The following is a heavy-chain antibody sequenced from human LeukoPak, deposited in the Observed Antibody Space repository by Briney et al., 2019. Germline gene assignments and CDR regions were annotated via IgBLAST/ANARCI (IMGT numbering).Heavy chain of an antibody. Sequence: SETLSLTCTVSGGSISSYYWSWIRQPPGKGLEWIGYVFYSGSTNYNPSLNSRVTMSVDTSKKQFSLKLSSVTAADTAVYYCARVEGSGSYQVDYWGQGTLVTVSS. CDR1: GGSISSYY. CDR3: ARVEGSGSYQVDY. D-gene: IGHD3-10*01. V-gene: IGHV4-59*01. CDR2: VFYSGST. J-gene: IGHJ4*02.